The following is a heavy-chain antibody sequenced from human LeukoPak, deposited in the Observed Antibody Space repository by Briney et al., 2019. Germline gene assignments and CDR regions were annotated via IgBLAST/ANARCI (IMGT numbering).Heavy chain of an antibody. CDR1: GFTFTNYA. CDR2: ISGSGDTT. Sequence: GGSLRLSCAASGFTFTNYAMTWVRQAPGKGLEWVSSISGSGDTTNYADSVKGRFTISRDNSNNTLYLQMNSLRAEDTALYYCAKGIDIGTYFDNWGQGTLVTVSS. V-gene: IGHV3-23*01. D-gene: IGHD1-26*01. CDR3: AKGIDIGTYFDN. J-gene: IGHJ4*02.